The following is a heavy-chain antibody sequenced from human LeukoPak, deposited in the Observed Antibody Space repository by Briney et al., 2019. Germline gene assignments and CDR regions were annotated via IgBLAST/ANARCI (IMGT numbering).Heavy chain of an antibody. CDR1: GDTFSNYD. J-gene: IGHJ4*02. CDR2: MNPNSGNT. V-gene: IGHV1-8*01. Sequence: ASVKVSCKAPGDTFSNYDINWVRQATGQGLEWMGWMNPNSGNTGYAEKFQGRVSMTRDTSISTAYMELTSLTSDDTAVYFCARSKVGATTLPIDYWGQGTLVTVSS. D-gene: IGHD1-26*01. CDR3: ARSKVGATTLPIDY.